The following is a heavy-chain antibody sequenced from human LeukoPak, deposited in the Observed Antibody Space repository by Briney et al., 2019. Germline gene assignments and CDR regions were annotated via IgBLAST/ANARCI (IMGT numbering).Heavy chain of an antibody. CDR2: ISAYNGNT. V-gene: IGHV1-18*01. D-gene: IGHD3-22*01. J-gene: IGHJ3*02. Sequence: ASVKVSCKASGYTFTSYGISWVRQAPGQELEWMGWISAYNGNTNYAQKLQGRVTMTTDTSTSTAYMELRSLRSDDTAVYYCASPPFFYDSSGQKSGPTTPAFYIWCQGTLVTVAS. CDR3: ASPPFFYDSSGQKSGPTTPAFYI. CDR1: GYTFTSYG.